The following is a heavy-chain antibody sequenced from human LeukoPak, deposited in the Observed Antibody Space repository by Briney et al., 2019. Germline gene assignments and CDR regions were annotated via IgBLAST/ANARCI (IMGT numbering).Heavy chain of an antibody. CDR1: GVSFSGYY. Sequence: SETLSLTCAVYGVSFSGYYWSWLRQPPGKGLEWIGEINHSGSTNYNPSLKSRVTISVDTSKNQFSLKLSSVTAADTAVYYCARGRQQLPLDYWGQGTLVTVSS. CDR2: INHSGST. CDR3: ARGRQQLPLDY. V-gene: IGHV4-34*01. D-gene: IGHD6-13*01. J-gene: IGHJ4*02.